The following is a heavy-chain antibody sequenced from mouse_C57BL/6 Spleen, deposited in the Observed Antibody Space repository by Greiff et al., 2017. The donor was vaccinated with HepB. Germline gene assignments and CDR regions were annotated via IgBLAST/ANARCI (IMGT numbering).Heavy chain of an antibody. V-gene: IGHV3-6*01. Sequence: EVQLQESGPGLVKPSQSLSLTCSVTGYSITSGYYWNWIRQFPGNKLEWMGYISYDGSNNYNPSLKNRISITRDTSKNQFFLKLNSVTTEDTATYYCATRITTVVATRYFDVWGTGTTVTVSS. CDR3: ATRITTVVATRYFDV. CDR1: GYSITSGYY. CDR2: ISYDGSN. D-gene: IGHD1-1*01. J-gene: IGHJ1*03.